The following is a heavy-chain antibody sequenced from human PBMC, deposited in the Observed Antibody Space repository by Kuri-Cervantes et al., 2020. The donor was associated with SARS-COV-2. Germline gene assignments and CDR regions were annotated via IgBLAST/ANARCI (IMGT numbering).Heavy chain of an antibody. CDR3: ARDGSRYSTSSFNYYYHMDV. CDR1: QLTLCSYS. D-gene: IGHD6-6*01. J-gene: IGHJ6*03. Sequence: GSLSLTCAASQLTLCSYSMNWVRQAPGKGLEWVSFISSSSNYIYYADSLKGRFTISRDNAKNSLYLQMNSPRAEDTAVYYCARDGSRYSTSSFNYYYHMDVWGKGTTVTVSS. CDR2: ISSSSNYI. V-gene: IGHV3-21*01.